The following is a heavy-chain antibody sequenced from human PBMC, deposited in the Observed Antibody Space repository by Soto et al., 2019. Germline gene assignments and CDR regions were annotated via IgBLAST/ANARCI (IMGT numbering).Heavy chain of an antibody. CDR2: ISSGSSTI. Sequence: GGSLRLSCAASGFTFSNAWMNWVRQAPGKGLEWVSYISSGSSTIYYAESVKGRFTISRDNAKKSLFLQMNSLRAEDTAVYYCAVDFYYMDVWGKGTTVTVSS. J-gene: IGHJ6*03. V-gene: IGHV3-48*01. CDR3: AVDFYYMDV. CDR1: GFTFSNAW.